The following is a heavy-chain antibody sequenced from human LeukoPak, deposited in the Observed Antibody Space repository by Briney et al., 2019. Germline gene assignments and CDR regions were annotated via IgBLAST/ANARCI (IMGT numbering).Heavy chain of an antibody. CDR1: GGSFSGYY. CDR3: ARVRGYSGYDDSSYFDY. CDR2: INHSGST. D-gene: IGHD5-12*01. J-gene: IGHJ4*02. V-gene: IGHV4-34*01. Sequence: SETLSLTCAVYGGSFSGYYWSWIRQPPGKGLEWIGEINHSGSTNYNPSLKSRVTISVDTSKNQFSLKLSSVTAADTAVYYCARVRGYSGYDDSSYFDYWGQGTLVTVSS.